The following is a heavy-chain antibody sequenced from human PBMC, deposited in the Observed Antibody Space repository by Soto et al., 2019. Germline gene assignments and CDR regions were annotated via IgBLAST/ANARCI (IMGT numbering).Heavy chain of an antibody. J-gene: IGHJ4*02. CDR2: IYYSGST. Sequence: QVQLQESGPGLVKPSETLSLTCTVSGGSISNYYWTWIRQPPGKGLEWIGYIYYSGSTNYNPSLKSRVTISVDTSKNHFSLKLSSVTAADTAVYYCARETLYYDSTGYPLPLFGYWGQGTLVTVSS. CDR1: GGSISNYY. V-gene: IGHV4-59*01. CDR3: ARETLYYDSTGYPLPLFGY. D-gene: IGHD3-22*01.